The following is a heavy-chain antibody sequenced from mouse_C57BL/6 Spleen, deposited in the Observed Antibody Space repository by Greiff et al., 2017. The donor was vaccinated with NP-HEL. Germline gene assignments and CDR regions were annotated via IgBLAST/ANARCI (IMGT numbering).Heavy chain of an antibody. D-gene: IGHD2-5*01. CDR1: GYAFSSSW. J-gene: IGHJ4*01. CDR3: ARRGTYYSNLYAMDY. Sequence: VQLQQSGPELVKPGASVKISCKASGYAFSSSWMNWVKQRPGKGLEWIGRIYPGDGDTNYNGKFKGKATLTADKSSSTAYMQLSSLTSEDSAVYCCARRGTYYSNLYAMDYWGQGTSVTVSS. CDR2: IYPGDGDT. V-gene: IGHV1-82*01.